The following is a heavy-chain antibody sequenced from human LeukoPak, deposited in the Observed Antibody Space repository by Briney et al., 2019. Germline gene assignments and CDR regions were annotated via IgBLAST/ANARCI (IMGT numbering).Heavy chain of an antibody. Sequence: GGSLRLSCAASGLTSSSYGMHWVRQAPGKGLEWVAFIRYDGSNKYYADSVKGRFTISRDNSKNTLYLQMNSLRAEDTAVYYCAKDRGSGYYSPNFDYWGQGTLVTVSS. V-gene: IGHV3-30*02. CDR3: AKDRGSGYYSPNFDY. CDR2: IRYDGSNK. D-gene: IGHD3-22*01. CDR1: GLTSSSYG. J-gene: IGHJ4*02.